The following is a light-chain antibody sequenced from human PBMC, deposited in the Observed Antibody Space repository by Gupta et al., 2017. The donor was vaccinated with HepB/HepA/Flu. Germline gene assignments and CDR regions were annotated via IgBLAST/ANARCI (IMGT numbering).Light chain of an antibody. CDR3: QQRNEWPLT. V-gene: IGKV3-11*01. CDR2: DAS. Sequence: EIVLTQSPATLSLSPGEGATRFCRASKSVSSHLAWYQQKPGQAPRLLIDDASNRATGIPARFSGSGSGTDFTLTISSLEPEDFAIYYCQQRNEWPLTFGQGTRVEIK. J-gene: IGKJ5*01. CDR1: KSVSSH.